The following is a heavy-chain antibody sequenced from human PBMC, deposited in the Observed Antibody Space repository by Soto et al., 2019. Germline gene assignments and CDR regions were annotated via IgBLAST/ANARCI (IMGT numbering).Heavy chain of an antibody. Sequence: PGGSLRLSCAASGFTFSPYSMNWVRQAPGKGLEWVSYITSSSSPIHYADSVQGRFTISRDNARNSVHLQMNSLRDEDSAVYYCARSVGPLDYWGQGTLVTVSS. CDR2: ITSSSSPI. V-gene: IGHV3-48*02. D-gene: IGHD3-16*01. CDR3: ARSVGPLDY. J-gene: IGHJ4*02. CDR1: GFTFSPYS.